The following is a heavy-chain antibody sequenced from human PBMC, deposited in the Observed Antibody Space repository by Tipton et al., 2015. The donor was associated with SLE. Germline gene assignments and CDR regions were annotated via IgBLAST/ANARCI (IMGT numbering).Heavy chain of an antibody. CDR3: ARDHLDV. Sequence: TLSLTCTVSGGSISSHYWSWIRQPPGKGLEWIGYIYYSESTNYNPSLKSRVTISVDTSKNQFSLKLSSVTAADTAVYYCARDHLDVWGQGTTVTVSS. CDR1: GGSISSHY. J-gene: IGHJ6*02. CDR2: IYYSEST. V-gene: IGHV4-59*11.